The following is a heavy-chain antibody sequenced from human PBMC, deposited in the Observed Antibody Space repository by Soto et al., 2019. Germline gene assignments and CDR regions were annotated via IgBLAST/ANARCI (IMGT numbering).Heavy chain of an antibody. CDR2: IGGEAVST. J-gene: IGHJ3*02. V-gene: IGHV3-23*01. CDR3: AKDSTSYNGVHDPFDI. CDR1: GFIFSNYA. D-gene: IGHD1-1*01. Sequence: EVQLLESGGGLVQPGGSLRLSCEASGFIFSNYAMSWVRQGPGKGLEWVSVIGGEAVSTNCADFVKGRCTVSRDNSKNTVYLQLDSLRDDDTAVYYCAKDSTSYNGVHDPFDIWGQGTMVTVSS.